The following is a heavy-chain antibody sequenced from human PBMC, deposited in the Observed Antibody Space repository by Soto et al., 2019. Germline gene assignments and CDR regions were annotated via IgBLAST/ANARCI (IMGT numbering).Heavy chain of an antibody. V-gene: IGHV1-18*01. Sequence: GASVKVSSKASGYTFTSYGISWVRQAPGQGLEWMGWISAYNGNTNYAQKLQGRVTMTTDTSTSTAYMELRSLRSDDTAVYYCARLAIFGVDLKWFDPWGQGTLVTVSS. CDR3: ARLAIFGVDLKWFDP. CDR1: GYTFTSYG. D-gene: IGHD3-3*01. CDR2: ISAYNGNT. J-gene: IGHJ5*02.